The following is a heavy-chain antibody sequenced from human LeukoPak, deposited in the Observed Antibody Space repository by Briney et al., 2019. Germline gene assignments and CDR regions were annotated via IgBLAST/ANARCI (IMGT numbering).Heavy chain of an antibody. CDR2: IYTSGST. V-gene: IGHV4-4*07. J-gene: IGHJ5*02. CDR1: GGSISSYY. CDR3: ASQARFLEWLWAYNWFDP. D-gene: IGHD3-3*01. Sequence: SETLSLTCTVSGGSISSYYWSWIRQPAGKGLEWIGRIYTSGSTYYNPSLKSRVTISVDTSKNQFSLKLSSVTAADTAVYYCASQARFLEWLWAYNWFDPWGQGTLVTVSS.